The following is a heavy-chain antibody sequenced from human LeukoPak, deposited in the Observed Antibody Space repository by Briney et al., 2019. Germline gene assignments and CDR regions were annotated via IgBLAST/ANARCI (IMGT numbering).Heavy chain of an antibody. J-gene: IGHJ5*02. V-gene: IGHV1-69*05. D-gene: IGHD4-23*01. CDR1: GGTFSSYA. Sequence: SVKVSCKASGGTFSSYAISWVRQAPGQGLEWMGGIIPIFGTANYAQKLQGRVTMTTDTSTSTAYMELRSLRSDDTAVYYCARIFLSVVAPKRWFDPWGQGTLVTVSS. CDR2: IIPIFGTA. CDR3: ARIFLSVVAPKRWFDP.